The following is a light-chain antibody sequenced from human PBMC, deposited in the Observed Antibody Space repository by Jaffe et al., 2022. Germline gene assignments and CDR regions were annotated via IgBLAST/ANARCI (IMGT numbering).Light chain of an antibody. V-gene: IGKV3-20*01. CDR3: QQYDGNPT. CDR2: GAS. J-gene: IGKJ5*01. CDR1: QSVSTN. Sequence: DIVLTQSPGTLSLSAGERVTLSCRSSQSVSTNLAWYQHKPGQAPKVLIYGASSRATDTPDRFSGSGSGTDFTLTINRLEPEDFAVYYCQQYDGNPTFGQGTRLEMK.